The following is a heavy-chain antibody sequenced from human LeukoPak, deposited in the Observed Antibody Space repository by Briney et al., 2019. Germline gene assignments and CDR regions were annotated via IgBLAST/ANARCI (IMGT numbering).Heavy chain of an antibody. CDR2: INHSGST. CDR3: ARVGGYDFWSGYSYYFDY. Sequence: SETLSLTCAVYGGSFSGYYWSWIRQPPGKGLEWIGEINHSGSTNYNPSLKSRVTISVDTSKSQFSLKLSSVTAADTAVYYCARVGGYDFWSGYSYYFDYWGQGTLVTVSS. J-gene: IGHJ4*02. V-gene: IGHV4-34*01. CDR1: GGSFSGYY. D-gene: IGHD3-3*01.